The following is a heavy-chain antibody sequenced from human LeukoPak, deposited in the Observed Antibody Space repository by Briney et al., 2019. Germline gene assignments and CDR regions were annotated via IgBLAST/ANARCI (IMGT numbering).Heavy chain of an antibody. CDR2: ISSFGSTI. J-gene: IGHJ6*03. CDR1: EFTFSSYE. Sequence: GGSLRLSCAASEFTFSSYEMNWVRQAPGKGLEWVSYISSFGSTIYYADSVQGRFTISRDNSKNTVYLQMNSLRAEDTAVYFCAKEYGYDYNYFYSMDVWGKGTTVTISS. D-gene: IGHD1-1*01. V-gene: IGHV3-48*03. CDR3: AKEYGYDYNYFYSMDV.